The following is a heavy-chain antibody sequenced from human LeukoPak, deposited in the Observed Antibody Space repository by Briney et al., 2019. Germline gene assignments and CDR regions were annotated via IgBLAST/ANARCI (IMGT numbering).Heavy chain of an antibody. V-gene: IGHV4-59*01. Sequence: SETLSLTCTVSGGSISSYYWSWIRQPPGKGLEWIGYIYYSGSSNYNPSLKSRVSISVDTSKNQFCLKVSSVTAADTAVYYCAREGFRDGHFDYWGQGTLVTVSS. CDR3: AREGFRDGHFDY. CDR1: GGSISSYY. CDR2: IYYSGSS. J-gene: IGHJ4*02. D-gene: IGHD5-24*01.